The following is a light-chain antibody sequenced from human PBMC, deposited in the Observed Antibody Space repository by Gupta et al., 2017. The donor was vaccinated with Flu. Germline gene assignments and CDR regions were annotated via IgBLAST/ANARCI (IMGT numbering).Light chain of an antibody. CDR1: HSVSSW. CDR2: KAS. CDR3: QQYNSYSQT. J-gene: IGKJ1*01. V-gene: IGKV1-5*03. Sequence: DIQMTQSPSTLSASVGDRVTITCRASHSVSSWLAWYQQKPGKAPKLLIFKASSIESGVPARFSGSGSGTEFTLTISSLKPDDFATYYCQQYNSYSQTFGQGTRVEIK.